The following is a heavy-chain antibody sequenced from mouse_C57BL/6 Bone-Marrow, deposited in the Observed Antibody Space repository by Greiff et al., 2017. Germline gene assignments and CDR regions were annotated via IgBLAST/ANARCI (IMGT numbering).Heavy chain of an antibody. Sequence: VQLKESGAELVRPGASVKLSCTASGFNINDSYMHWVKQRPEQGLEWIGRIDPEDGDTEYAPKFQGKATMTADTSSNTAYLRPSSLTSEDTAVYYCTVQSYDSSYSWFAYWGQGTLVTVSA. V-gene: IGHV14-1*01. CDR1: GFNINDSY. D-gene: IGHD1-1*01. CDR3: TVQSYDSSYSWFAY. CDR2: IDPEDGDT. J-gene: IGHJ3*01.